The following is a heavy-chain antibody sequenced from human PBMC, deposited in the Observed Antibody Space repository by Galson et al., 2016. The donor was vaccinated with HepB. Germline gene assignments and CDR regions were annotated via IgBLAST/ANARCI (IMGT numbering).Heavy chain of an antibody. Sequence: ETLSLTCDVSGGSIRSSNWWTWVRQFPGKGLEWIGEIYHNGNPNYHPSLRSRVSISVDKARNQFSLKLTSVTAADTAIYYCVRNGAVAGTGFDYWGQGTPVIVSS. CDR3: VRNGAVAGTGFDY. CDR1: GGSIRSSNW. CDR2: IYHNGNP. V-gene: IGHV4/OR15-8*01. J-gene: IGHJ4*02. D-gene: IGHD6-19*01.